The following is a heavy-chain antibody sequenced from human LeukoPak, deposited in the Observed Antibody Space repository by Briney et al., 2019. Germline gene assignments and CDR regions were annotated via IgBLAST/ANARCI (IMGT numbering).Heavy chain of an antibody. V-gene: IGHV4-34*01. CDR3: ARGRFVYGSYRSRDAFDI. CDR2: INHSGYT. J-gene: IGHJ3*02. CDR1: GGSFSGYY. D-gene: IGHD1-26*01. Sequence: SETLSLTCAVYGGSFSGYYWSWIRQPPGKGLEWIGEINHSGYTNYNPSLKSRVTISVDTSKNQFSLKLSSVTAADTAVYYCARGRFVYGSYRSRDAFDIWGQGTMVAVSS.